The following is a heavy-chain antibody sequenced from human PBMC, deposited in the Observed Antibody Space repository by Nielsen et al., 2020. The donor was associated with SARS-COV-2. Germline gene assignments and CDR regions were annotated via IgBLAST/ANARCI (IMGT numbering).Heavy chain of an antibody. CDR2: IKQDGSEK. D-gene: IGHD4-17*01. J-gene: IGHJ5*02. V-gene: IGHV3-7*04. CDR1: GFTFSSYA. Sequence: GESLKISCAASGFTFSSYAMSWVRQAPGKGLEWVANIKQDGSEKYYVDSVKGRFTISRDNSKNTLYLQMNTLRAADTAVYYCARGATVTMSWFDPWGQGTLVTVSS. CDR3: ARGATVTMSWFDP.